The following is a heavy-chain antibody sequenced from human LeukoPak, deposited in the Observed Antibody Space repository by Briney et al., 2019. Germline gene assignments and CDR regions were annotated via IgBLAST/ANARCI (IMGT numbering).Heavy chain of an antibody. Sequence: ASVKVSCKASGYSSSNYGISWVRQAPGQGLEWMGWIHIYRGNTNYAQKFQGRVTMTTDTSTSTAYMELRSLRSDDTAVYYCARDLPYSSSWESIDYWGQGTLVTVSS. D-gene: IGHD6-13*01. CDR2: IHIYRGNT. CDR1: GYSSSNYG. V-gene: IGHV1-18*01. CDR3: ARDLPYSSSWESIDY. J-gene: IGHJ4*02.